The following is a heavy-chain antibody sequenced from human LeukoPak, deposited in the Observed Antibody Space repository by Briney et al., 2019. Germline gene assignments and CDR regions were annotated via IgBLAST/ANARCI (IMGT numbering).Heavy chain of an antibody. CDR2: ISGSGGST. Sequence: GGSLRLSCAASGFTFSSYAMSWVRQAPGKGLEWVSAISGSGGSTYYADSVKGRFTISRDNSKNPLYLQMNSLRADDTAVYYCAARPGYIFAGYYSGYWGQGTLVTVSS. V-gene: IGHV3-23*01. CDR1: GFTFSSYA. CDR3: AARPGYIFAGYYSGY. J-gene: IGHJ4*02. D-gene: IGHD3-9*01.